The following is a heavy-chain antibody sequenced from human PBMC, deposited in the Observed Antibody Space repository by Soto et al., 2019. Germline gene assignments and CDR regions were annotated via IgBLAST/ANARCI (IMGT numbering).Heavy chain of an antibody. V-gene: IGHV1-69*06. D-gene: IGHD3-22*01. Sequence: QVQLVQSGAEVKKPGSSVKVSCKASGGTFSSYAISWVRQAPGQGLEWMGGLIPIFGTANYAQKFQGRVTITADKSTSTAYMELSSLRSEDTAVYYRARVVYDSSGYFSRGRFDPWGQGTLVSVSS. CDR1: GGTFSSYA. J-gene: IGHJ5*02. CDR3: ARVVYDSSGYFSRGRFDP. CDR2: LIPIFGTA.